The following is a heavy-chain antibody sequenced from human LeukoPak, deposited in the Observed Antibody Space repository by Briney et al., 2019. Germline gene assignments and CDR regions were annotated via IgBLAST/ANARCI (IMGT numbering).Heavy chain of an antibody. J-gene: IGHJ4*02. CDR3: ARQHYDSSGYYFFDY. CDR2: IYTSGST. D-gene: IGHD3-22*01. CDR1: GGSISSYY. V-gene: IGHV4-4*07. Sequence: KPSETLSLTCTVSGGSISSYYWSWIRQPAGKGLEWIGRIYTSGSTNYNPSLKSRVTMSVDTSKNQFSLKLSSVTAADTAVYYCARQHYDSSGYYFFDYWGQGTLVTVSS.